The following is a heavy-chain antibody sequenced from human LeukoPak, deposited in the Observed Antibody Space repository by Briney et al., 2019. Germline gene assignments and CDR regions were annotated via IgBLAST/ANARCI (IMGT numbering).Heavy chain of an antibody. Sequence: PGGSLRLSCAASGFTFSSYAMSWVRQAPGKGLEWVSAISNSGGSTYYADSVKGRFTISRDNYKNTLFLQMNSLRAGDTAVYYCAKDQYSSGLDAFDIWGQGTMVTVSS. CDR1: GFTFSSYA. D-gene: IGHD6-19*01. CDR3: AKDQYSSGLDAFDI. V-gene: IGHV3-23*01. CDR2: ISNSGGST. J-gene: IGHJ3*02.